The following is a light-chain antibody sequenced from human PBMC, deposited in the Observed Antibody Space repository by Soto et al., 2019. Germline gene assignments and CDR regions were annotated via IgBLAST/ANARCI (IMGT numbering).Light chain of an antibody. CDR1: SSNIGAGYD. CDR3: QSYDSSLSGSV. Sequence: QSVLTQPPSVSGAPGQRVTISCNGISSNIGAGYDVHWYQQLPGTAPKLLIYGNSNRPSGVPDRFSGSKSGTSASLAITGLQAEDEADYYCQSYDSSLSGSVFGGGTKLTVL. CDR2: GNS. J-gene: IGLJ2*01. V-gene: IGLV1-40*01.